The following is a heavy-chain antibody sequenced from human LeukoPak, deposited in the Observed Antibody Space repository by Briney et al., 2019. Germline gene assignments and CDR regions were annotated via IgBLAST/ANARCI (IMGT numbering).Heavy chain of an antibody. J-gene: IGHJ5*02. CDR2: MNPNSGNT. Sequence: GASVKVSCKASGYTFTSYDINWVRQATGQGLEWMGWMNPNSGNTGYAQKFQGRVTMTRNTSISTAYKELSILRAENTAVYYGTKGLKGSSSFDPWGQGTLVTVSS. V-gene: IGHV1-8*01. CDR3: TKGLKGSSSFDP. D-gene: IGHD6-13*01. CDR1: GYTFTSYD.